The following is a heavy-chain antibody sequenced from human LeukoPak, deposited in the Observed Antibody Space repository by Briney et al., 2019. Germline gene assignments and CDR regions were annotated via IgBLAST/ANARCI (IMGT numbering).Heavy chain of an antibody. V-gene: IGHV3-30*04. Sequence: GGSLRLSCAASGFTFSNYAMHWVRQAPGKGLEWVAVISYDGNNKYYADSVKGRLTISRDNAKNSLYLQMNSLRAEDTAVYYCAELGITMIGGVWGKGTTVTISS. J-gene: IGHJ6*04. D-gene: IGHD3-10*02. CDR3: AELGITMIGGV. CDR2: ISYDGNNK. CDR1: GFTFSNYA.